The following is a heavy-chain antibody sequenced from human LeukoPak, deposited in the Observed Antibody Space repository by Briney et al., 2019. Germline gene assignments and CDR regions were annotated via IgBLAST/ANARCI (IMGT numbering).Heavy chain of an antibody. CDR3: ARVRGYCSGGSCPTLWVLNY. CDR2: INPNSGGT. Sequence: ASVKVSCKASGYTFTGYYMHWVRQAPGQGLEWMGWINPNSGGTNYAQKFQGRVTMTRDTSISTAYMELSRLRSDDAAVYYCARVRGYCSGGSCPTLWVLNYWGQGTLVTVSS. V-gene: IGHV1-2*02. J-gene: IGHJ4*02. CDR1: GYTFTGYY. D-gene: IGHD2-15*01.